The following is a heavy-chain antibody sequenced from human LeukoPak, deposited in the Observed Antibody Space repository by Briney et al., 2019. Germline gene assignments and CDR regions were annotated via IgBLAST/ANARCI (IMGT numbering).Heavy chain of an antibody. Sequence: PGGSLRLSCAASGFTLSHHSLHCVTHAPGKGLECVAVLSSDGNDKHHADSVKGRFTISRDNSRDTLYLEMSSLRPEYTAIYYCGREGHYDILTGYSPVEYYYYFMDVWGKGTTVTVSS. CDR3: GREGHYDILTGYSPVEYYYYFMDV. D-gene: IGHD3-9*01. V-gene: IGHV3-30*04. J-gene: IGHJ6*03. CDR1: GFTLSHHS. CDR2: LSSDGNDK.